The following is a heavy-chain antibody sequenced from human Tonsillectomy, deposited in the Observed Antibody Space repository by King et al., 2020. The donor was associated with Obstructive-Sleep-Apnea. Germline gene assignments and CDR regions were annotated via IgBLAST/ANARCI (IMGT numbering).Heavy chain of an antibody. D-gene: IGHD3-10*01. CDR3: AREYYGSGTDAFDL. Sequence: VQLVESGGGVVQPGRSLRLSCEASGFIFSSYAMHWVRQTPGKGLAWVAVIFDDGDNKDYADSVKGRLPISRVNSESTMYLQMNNLGPEDTAIYYCAREYYGSGTDAFDLWGQGTMVTVSS. CDR2: IFDDGDNK. V-gene: IGHV3-30*04. J-gene: IGHJ3*01. CDR1: GFIFSSYA.